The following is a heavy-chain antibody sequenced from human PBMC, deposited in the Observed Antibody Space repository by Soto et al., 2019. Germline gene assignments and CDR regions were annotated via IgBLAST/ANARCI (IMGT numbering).Heavy chain of an antibody. D-gene: IGHD4-4*01. J-gene: IGHJ5*02. CDR1: GGSISSGDYY. CDR3: ARAHSNYGQENWFDP. Sequence: TSETLSLTCTVSGGSISSGDYYWSWIRQPPGKGLEWIGYIYYSGSTYYNPSLKSRVTISVDTSKNQFSLKLSSVTAADTAVYYCARAHSNYGQENWFDPWGQGTLVTVSS. V-gene: IGHV4-30-4*01. CDR2: IYYSGST.